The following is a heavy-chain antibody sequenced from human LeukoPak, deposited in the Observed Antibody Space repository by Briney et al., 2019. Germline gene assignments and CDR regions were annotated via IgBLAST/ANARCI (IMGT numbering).Heavy chain of an antibody. CDR1: GFTFSSYE. J-gene: IGHJ6*03. CDR3: ARVTTRNYYMDV. Sequence: PGGSLRLSCAASGFTFSSYEMNWVRQAPGKGLEWVSYISSSGSTIYYADSVKGRFTISRDNAKNSLYLQMNSLRAEDTAVYYCARVTTRNYYMDVWGKGTTVTISS. D-gene: IGHD4-11*01. V-gene: IGHV3-48*03. CDR2: ISSSGSTI.